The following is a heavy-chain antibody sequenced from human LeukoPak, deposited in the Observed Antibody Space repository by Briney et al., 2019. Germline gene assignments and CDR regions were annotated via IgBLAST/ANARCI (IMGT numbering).Heavy chain of an antibody. Sequence: GGSLRLSCAASGFTFSSYAMHWVRQAPGKGLEWVAVISYDGSNKYYADSVKGRFTISGDNSKNTLYLQMNSLRAEDTAVYYCAKERAYGSGSYGFDYWGQGTLVTVSS. CDR3: AKERAYGSGSYGFDY. D-gene: IGHD3-10*01. CDR1: GFTFSSYA. CDR2: ISYDGSNK. V-gene: IGHV3-30*04. J-gene: IGHJ4*02.